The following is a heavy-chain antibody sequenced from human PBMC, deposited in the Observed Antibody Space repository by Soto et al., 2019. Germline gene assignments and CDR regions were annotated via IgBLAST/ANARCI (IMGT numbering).Heavy chain of an antibody. D-gene: IGHD7-27*01. J-gene: IGHJ4*02. V-gene: IGHV4-34*01. CDR1: GGSFSGYY. CDR2: INHSGST. Sequence: QVQLQQWGAGLLKPSETLSLTCAVYGGSFSGYYWSWIRQPPGEGLEWIGEINHSGSTNYNPSLKSRVTISIHTSKNQFSPKLSSVTAADTAVYYCARGWGRIFDYWGQGTLVTVSS. CDR3: ARGWGRIFDY.